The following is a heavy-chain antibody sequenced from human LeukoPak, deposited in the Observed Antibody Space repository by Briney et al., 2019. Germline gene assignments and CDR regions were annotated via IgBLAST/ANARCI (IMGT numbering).Heavy chain of an antibody. CDR3: AREAYSSGWYYFDY. CDR2: ISSSGSTI. Sequence: GGSLRLSCAASGFTFSSYEMNWVRQAPGKGLEWVSYISSSGSTIYYADSVKGRFTISGDNAKNSLYLQMNSLRAEDTAVYYCAREAYSSGWYYFDYWGQGTLVTVSS. V-gene: IGHV3-48*03. J-gene: IGHJ4*02. D-gene: IGHD6-19*01. CDR1: GFTFSSYE.